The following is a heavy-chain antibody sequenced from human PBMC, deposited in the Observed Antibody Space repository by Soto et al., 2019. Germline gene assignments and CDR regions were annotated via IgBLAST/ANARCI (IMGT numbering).Heavy chain of an antibody. J-gene: IGHJ6*02. CDR2: IWYDGSIK. Sequence: GGSLRLSCAASGFTFNTYGMHWVRQVPGKGLQWVAIIWYDGSIKYYADSVRGRFTVSRDNSRNTLYLQMNSLRDEDTAVYYCARIDCTGNNCNPYYHYGMDVWGQGTTVTVSS. V-gene: IGHV3-33*01. CDR1: GFTFNTYG. CDR3: ARIDCTGNNCNPYYHYGMDV. D-gene: IGHD2-8*02.